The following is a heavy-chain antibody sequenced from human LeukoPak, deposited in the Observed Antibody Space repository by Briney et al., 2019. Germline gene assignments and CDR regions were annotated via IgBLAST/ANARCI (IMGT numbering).Heavy chain of an antibody. D-gene: IGHD3-22*01. J-gene: IGHJ4*02. CDR1: GGSISFYY. CDR2: IYYSGST. CDR3: ARADYDSSSDY. Sequence: SETLCLTCTVSGGSISFYYWSWIRQPPGKGLEWIGYIYYSGSTYYNPSLKSRVTISVDTSKNQFSLKLSSVTAADTAVYYCARADYDSSSDYWGQGTLVTVSS. V-gene: IGHV4-30-4*01.